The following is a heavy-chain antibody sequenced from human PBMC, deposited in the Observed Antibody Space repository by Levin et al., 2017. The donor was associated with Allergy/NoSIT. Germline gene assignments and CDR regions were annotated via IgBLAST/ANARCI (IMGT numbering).Heavy chain of an antibody. V-gene: IGHV3-53*01. CDR1: GFTVSGYY. D-gene: IGHD3-22*01. Sequence: SCAASGFTVSGYYMTWVRQAPGKGLEWVSVIYSTSSTYYADSVQGRFAISRDNSKNTLYLQMNNLRAEDTAVYYCARDRRSSGVDYWGQGTLVTVSS. CDR2: IYSTSST. J-gene: IGHJ4*02. CDR3: ARDRRSSGVDY.